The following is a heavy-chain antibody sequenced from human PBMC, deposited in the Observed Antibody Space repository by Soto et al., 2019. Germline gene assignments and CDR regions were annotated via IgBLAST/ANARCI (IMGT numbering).Heavy chain of an antibody. Sequence: EVQLEESGGGLVQPGGSLKLSCAASGYTFSGSAMHLVRQASGKGLEWVGRIRSKANSYATAYAASVTGRFTISRDDSKNTAYLQMNSLKTEDTAVYYCTRHVSANGFDYWGQGTLVTVSS. V-gene: IGHV3-73*01. CDR1: GYTFSGSA. D-gene: IGHD2-15*01. CDR2: IRSKANSYAT. CDR3: TRHVSANGFDY. J-gene: IGHJ4*02.